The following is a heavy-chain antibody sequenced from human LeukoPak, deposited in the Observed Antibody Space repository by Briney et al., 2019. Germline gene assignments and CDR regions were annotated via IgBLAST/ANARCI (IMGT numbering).Heavy chain of an antibody. Sequence: PGGSLRLSCAASGFTFSSYAMSWVRQAPGKGLEWVSAISGSGGSTYYADSVKGRFTISRDNSKNTLYLQMNSLRAEDTAVYYCASRSGSYRVPYYYYYYMDVWGKGTTVTVSS. D-gene: IGHD1-26*01. J-gene: IGHJ6*03. CDR2: ISGSGGST. V-gene: IGHV3-23*01. CDR1: GFTFSSYA. CDR3: ASRSGSYRVPYYYYYYMDV.